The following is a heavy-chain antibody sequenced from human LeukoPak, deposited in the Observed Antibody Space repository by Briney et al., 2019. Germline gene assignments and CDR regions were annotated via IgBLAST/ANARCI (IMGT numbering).Heavy chain of an antibody. J-gene: IGHJ4*02. D-gene: IGHD3-10*01. CDR1: GFTFSNYV. V-gene: IGHV3-23*01. CDR3: AKGSNFYASGSHFDV. CDR2: IIGTSSYT. Sequence: GGSLRLSCVASGFTFSNYVMYWVRQVPGKGLEGVLGIIGTSSYTYSADFVKGRFAISRDNSTNTLWLQMNSLRVEDTAVYYCAKGSNFYASGSHFDVWGQGALVTVSS.